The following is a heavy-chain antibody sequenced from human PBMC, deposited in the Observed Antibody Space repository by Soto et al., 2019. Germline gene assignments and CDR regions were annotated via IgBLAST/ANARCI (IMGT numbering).Heavy chain of an antibody. D-gene: IGHD2-2*01. CDR1: GGTFSSYS. CDR3: AGGGISAAGERRHTGQFYYGVDF. CDR2: IIPIFGTA. Sequence: VQLVQSGAEVKMPGSSVKVSCKASGGTFSSYSISWVRQAPGQGLEWMGGIIPIFGTAIYAQKFQGRVTITADESTTTAYMELSSLSSADTAVYYCAGGGISAAGERRHTGQFYYGVDFWVQGTTVTVS. V-gene: IGHV1-69*01. J-gene: IGHJ6*01.